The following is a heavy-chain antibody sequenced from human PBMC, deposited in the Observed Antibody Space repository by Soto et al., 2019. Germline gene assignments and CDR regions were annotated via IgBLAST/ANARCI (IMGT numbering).Heavy chain of an antibody. D-gene: IGHD3-10*02. Sequence: EVQLLDSGGGLVQPGGSLRLSCAVSGFKFENYALTWVRQAPGKGLEWVSSIGCGDDKTDYADSVRGRFTISRDTSKNTVFLQMSSLRVDDTAMYYCAKDRFTSLVRDFWCFDAWGRGTLVTVSS. CDR2: IGCGDDKT. CDR1: GFKFENYA. CDR3: AKDRFTSLVRDFWCFDA. V-gene: IGHV3-23*01. J-gene: IGHJ2*01.